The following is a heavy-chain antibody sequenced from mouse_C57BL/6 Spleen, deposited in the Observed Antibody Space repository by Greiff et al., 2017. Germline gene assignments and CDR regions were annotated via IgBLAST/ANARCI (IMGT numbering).Heavy chain of an antibody. Sequence: VHLVESGPGLVQPSQSLSITCTVSGFSLTSYGVHWVRQSPGKGLEWLGVIWSGGSTDYNAAFISRLSISKDNSKSQVFFKMSSLQADDTSIYYCARFYGSSSAWFAYWGQGTLVTVSA. J-gene: IGHJ3*01. CDR1: GFSLTSYG. CDR3: ARFYGSSSAWFAY. CDR2: IWSGGST. D-gene: IGHD1-1*01. V-gene: IGHV2-2*01.